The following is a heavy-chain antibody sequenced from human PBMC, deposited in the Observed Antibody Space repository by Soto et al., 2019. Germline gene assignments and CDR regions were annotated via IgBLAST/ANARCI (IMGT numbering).Heavy chain of an antibody. CDR1: GLTFRKDW. J-gene: IGHJ4*02. CDR3: AVYGYGVSAAAY. CDR2: INQDGSER. Sequence: PGGSLRLSCAVAGLTFRKDWVRWVRQAPGKGLEWVANINQDGSERYYVDSVRGRFTISRDNVENSLYLQLNSLRPEDTAVYYCAVYGYGVSAAAYWGQGTLVTVSS. D-gene: IGHD4-17*01. V-gene: IGHV3-7*03.